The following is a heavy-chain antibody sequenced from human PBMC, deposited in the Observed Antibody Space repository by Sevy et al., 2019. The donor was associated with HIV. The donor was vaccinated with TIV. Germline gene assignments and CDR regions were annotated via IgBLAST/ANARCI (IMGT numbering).Heavy chain of an antibody. CDR3: ARDGGYSVKWYPLY. V-gene: IGHV3-30-3*01. Sequence: GGSLRLSCAASGFAFSTHAMHWVRQAPGKGLEWVAVISYEGTETFYAASVEGRFTISRDNSKNMLSLKINGLRPEDTAVYYCARDGGYSVKWYPLYWGHGTLVTVSS. CDR2: ISYEGTET. D-gene: IGHD1-26*01. CDR1: GFAFSTHA. J-gene: IGHJ4*01.